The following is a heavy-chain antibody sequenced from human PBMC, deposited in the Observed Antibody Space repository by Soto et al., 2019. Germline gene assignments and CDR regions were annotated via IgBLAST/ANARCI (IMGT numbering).Heavy chain of an antibody. D-gene: IGHD3-10*01. CDR1: GYIFTNYW. J-gene: IGHJ6*02. Sequence: PGESLKISCKGSGYIFTNYWIAWVRQMPGKGLEWMGIIYPGDSDTRYSPSFQGQVTIFADKASSSAYLQWSSLKASDSAMYYCARPGTSGSAVRYYYSNGLDVWGXGTTVNVSS. CDR3: ARPGTSGSAVRYYYSNGLDV. CDR2: IYPGDSDT. V-gene: IGHV5-51*01.